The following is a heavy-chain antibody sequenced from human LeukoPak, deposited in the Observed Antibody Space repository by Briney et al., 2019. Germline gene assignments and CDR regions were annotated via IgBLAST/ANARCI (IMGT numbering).Heavy chain of an antibody. D-gene: IGHD4-17*01. CDR2: IYSGGST. J-gene: IGHJ3*02. CDR1: GFIVSSNY. Sequence: GRSLRLSCAASGFIVSSNYMSWVRQAPGKGLEWVSVIYSGGSTYHADSVKGRFTISRDKSKNTLYLQMNSLRVEDTAVYYCATSHGAYAKGAFDIWGQGTMVTVSS. V-gene: IGHV3-53*01. CDR3: ATSHGAYAKGAFDI.